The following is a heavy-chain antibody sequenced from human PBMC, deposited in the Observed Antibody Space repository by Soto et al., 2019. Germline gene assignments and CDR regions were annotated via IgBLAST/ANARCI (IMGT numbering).Heavy chain of an antibody. CDR3: AHSVVAGLGYYFDY. CDR2: IYWDDDK. D-gene: IGHD6-19*01. J-gene: IGHJ4*02. V-gene: IGHV2-5*02. Sequence: QITLKESGPTLVKPTQTLTLTCTFSGFSLSTTRVAVGWIRQPPGTALEWLALIYWDDDKRYSPFLKSSLTITKDTSKNQVVLTMTNMDPLDTATYYCAHSVVAGLGYYFDYWGQGTLVTVSS. CDR1: GFSLSTTRVA.